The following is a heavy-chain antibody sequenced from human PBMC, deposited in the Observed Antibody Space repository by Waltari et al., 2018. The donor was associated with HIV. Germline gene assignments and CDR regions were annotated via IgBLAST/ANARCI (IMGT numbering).Heavy chain of an antibody. CDR2: ISYDGSNK. V-gene: IGHV3-30*01. CDR3: ARDSGSFHYYYYGMDV. CDR1: GFTFSSYA. D-gene: IGHD3-10*01. J-gene: IGHJ6*02. Sequence: QVQLVESGGGVVQPGRSLRLSCAASGFTFSSYAMHWVRQAPGKGLEWVAVISYDGSNKYYADSVKGRFTISRDNSKNTLYLQMNSLRAEDTAVYYCARDSGSFHYYYYGMDVWGQGTTVTVSS.